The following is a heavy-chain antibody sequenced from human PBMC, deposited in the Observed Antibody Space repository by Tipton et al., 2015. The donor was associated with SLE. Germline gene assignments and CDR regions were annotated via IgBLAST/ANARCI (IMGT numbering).Heavy chain of an antibody. Sequence: TLSLTCAVYGGSFSGYYWSWIRQPPGKGLKWIGYIYYSGSTNYNPSLKSRVTISVDTSKNQFSLKPSSVTAADTAVYYCARVTELLWFGEARGWFDPWGQGTLVTVSS. CDR1: GGSFSGYY. CDR2: IYYSGST. D-gene: IGHD3-10*01. CDR3: ARVTELLWFGEARGWFDP. J-gene: IGHJ5*02. V-gene: IGHV4-59*12.